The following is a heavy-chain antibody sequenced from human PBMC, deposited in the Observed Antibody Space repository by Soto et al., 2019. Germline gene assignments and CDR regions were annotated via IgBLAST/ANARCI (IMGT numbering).Heavy chain of an antibody. D-gene: IGHD1-26*01. J-gene: IGHJ3*02. Sequence: TGGSLRLSCAASGFTFSNAWMSWVRQAPGKGLEWVGRIKSKTDGGTTDYAAPVKGRFTISRDDSKNTLYLQMNSLKTEDTAVYYCTTDISQLRGDAFDIWGQGTMVTVSS. V-gene: IGHV3-15*01. CDR1: GFTFSNAW. CDR3: TTDISQLRGDAFDI. CDR2: IKSKTDGGTT.